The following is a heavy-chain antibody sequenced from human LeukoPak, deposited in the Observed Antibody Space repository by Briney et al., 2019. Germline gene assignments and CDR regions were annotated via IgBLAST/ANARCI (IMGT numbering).Heavy chain of an antibody. CDR2: IYTSGST. J-gene: IGHJ4*02. CDR3: ARGISGTTGWPIKYYFDF. D-gene: IGHD1-7*01. CDR1: GGSITYYY. Sequence: PSETLSLTCTVSGGSITYYYWNWIRQPAGEALEWIGHIYTSGSTDYKPSLKSRVTMSLDTSKNQLSLELSSVTAADTAVYYCARGISGTTGWPIKYYFDFWGQGTPVTVSS. V-gene: IGHV4-4*07.